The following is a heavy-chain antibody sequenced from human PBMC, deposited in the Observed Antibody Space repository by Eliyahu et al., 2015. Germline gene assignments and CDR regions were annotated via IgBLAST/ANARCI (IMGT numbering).Heavy chain of an antibody. CDR2: ISSDGRTR. Sequence: QVHLVESGGGLVEPGGSLRLSCTVTGFXFNDYHXXWIRQTPGKGVEWISYISSDGRTRYFAGSVKGRFTISRDNARNSLFLEMKSLRAEDTAIYYCARHRPTQGLPGNYHVGDFDICGQGTMVTV. J-gene: IGHJ3*02. CDR1: GFXFNDYH. CDR3: ARHRPTQGLPGNYHVGDFDI. V-gene: IGHV3-11*01. D-gene: IGHD2-21*01.